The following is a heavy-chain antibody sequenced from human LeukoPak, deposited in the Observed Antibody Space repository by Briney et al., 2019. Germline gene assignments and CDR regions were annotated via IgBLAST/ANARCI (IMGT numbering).Heavy chain of an antibody. CDR2: MNPKTGNT. J-gene: IGHJ4*02. Sequence: ASVKVSCKASGGTFSSYAINWVRQAAGQGLEWMGWMNPKTGNTGFSQKFQGRVTITRDTSISTAYMELSRLTSEDTGVYYCTRGLPRDGLVVIAAANEYWGQGSLVTVSS. V-gene: IGHV1-8*03. CDR1: GGTFSSYA. CDR3: TRGLPRDGLVVIAAANEY. D-gene: IGHD2-2*01.